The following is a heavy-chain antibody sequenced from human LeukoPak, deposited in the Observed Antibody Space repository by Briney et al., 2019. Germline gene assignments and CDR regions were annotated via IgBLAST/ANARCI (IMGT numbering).Heavy chain of an antibody. D-gene: IGHD5-12*01. CDR1: GGTFTSYA. CDR2: INPSGGST. CDR3: ARDSRNMASKPEYYFDF. J-gene: IGHJ4*02. V-gene: IGHV1-46*01. Sequence: ASVKVSCKASGGTFTSYAISSVRHAPVQGLEWMGIINPSGGSTRNAHKFQGRVTMTSDTSTSTVYMDLRSLRSEDTAVYYCARDSRNMASKPEYYFDFWGQGTLVTVSS.